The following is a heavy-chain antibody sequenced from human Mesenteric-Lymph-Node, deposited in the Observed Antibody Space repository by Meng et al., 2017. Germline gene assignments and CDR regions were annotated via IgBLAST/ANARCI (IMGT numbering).Heavy chain of an antibody. CDR1: GFTFSSYA. CDR2: ISYDGSNK. J-gene: IGHJ4*02. CDR3: VRDRGYYNFDF. V-gene: IGHV3-30*04. Sequence: GESLKISCAASGFTFSSYAMHWVRQAPGKGLEWVAVISYDGSNKYYADSVKGRFTISRDNSKNTLYLQMNSLRGEDTALYYCVRDRGYYNFDFWGQGTLVTVSS. D-gene: IGHD6-25*01.